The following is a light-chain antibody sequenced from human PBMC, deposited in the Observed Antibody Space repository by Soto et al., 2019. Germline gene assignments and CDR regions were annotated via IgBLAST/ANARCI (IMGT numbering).Light chain of an antibody. CDR1: QSVSSNY. J-gene: IGKJ3*01. CDR2: GAS. V-gene: IGKV3-20*01. Sequence: EIVLTQSPGTLSVSPGERVTLSCRASQSVSSNYLAWYQQRPGQAPRLLIFGASYRATGIPDRFGGSGSGTDFTLTISRLEPEDFAVYYCQQYSNSPPEFTFGPGTRVDTK. CDR3: QQYSNSPPEFT.